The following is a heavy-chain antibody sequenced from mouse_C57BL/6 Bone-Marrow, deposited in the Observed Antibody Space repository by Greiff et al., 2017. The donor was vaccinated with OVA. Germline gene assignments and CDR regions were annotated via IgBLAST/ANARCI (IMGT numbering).Heavy chain of an antibody. V-gene: IGHV1-9*01. J-gene: IGHJ3*01. D-gene: IGHD2-4*01. CDR2: ILPGSGST. CDR1: GYTFTGYW. Sequence: QVQLKQSGAELMKPGASVKLSCKATGYTFTGYWIEWVKQRPGHGLEWIGEILPGSGSTNYNEKYKGKATFTADTSSNTAYMQLSSLTTEDSAIYYCARGRGLRLFAYWGQGTLVTVSA. CDR3: ARGRGLRLFAY.